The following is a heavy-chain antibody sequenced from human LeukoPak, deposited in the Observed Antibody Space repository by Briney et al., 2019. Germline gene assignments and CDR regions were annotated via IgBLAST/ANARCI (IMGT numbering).Heavy chain of an antibody. CDR2: IYYSGST. CDR1: GGSISSGSYY. Sequence: PSETLSLTCTVSGGSISSGSYYWGWIRQPPGKGLEWIGNIYYSGSTYYNPSLKSRVTISGGTSKNQFSLKLSSVTAADTAVYYCARRSAGNHRNLNFDFWGQGTLVTVSS. D-gene: IGHD6-13*01. CDR3: ARRSAGNHRNLNFDF. J-gene: IGHJ4*02. V-gene: IGHV4-39*01.